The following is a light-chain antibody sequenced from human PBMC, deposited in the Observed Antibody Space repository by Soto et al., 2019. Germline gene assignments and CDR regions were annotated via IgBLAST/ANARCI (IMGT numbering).Light chain of an antibody. V-gene: IGKV3-20*01. CDR2: GAS. CDR3: QQYGSSHTT. Sequence: EIVLTQSPGTLSLSPGERATLSCRASQSVTSSYLAWWQQKPGQAPRLLIYGASSRATGIPDRFSGSVSGKDFTITISRLEPEDFAVYFCQQYGSSHTTFGQGTKVEIK. CDR1: QSVTSSY. J-gene: IGKJ1*01.